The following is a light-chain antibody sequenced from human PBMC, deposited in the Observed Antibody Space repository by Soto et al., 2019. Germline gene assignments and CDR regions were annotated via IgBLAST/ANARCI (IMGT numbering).Light chain of an antibody. CDR3: QHYGAAPIT. CDR2: GAS. V-gene: IGKV3-20*01. CDR1: QSVGGN. J-gene: IGKJ5*01. Sequence: EIVLTQSPGSLSFSPGDRATLCCRSSQSVGGNVAWYQQIPGQPPKLLIFGASSRATGIADKFSGSGSGTDFTLTISRLEPADFALYYCQHYGAAPITFGQGTRLEIK.